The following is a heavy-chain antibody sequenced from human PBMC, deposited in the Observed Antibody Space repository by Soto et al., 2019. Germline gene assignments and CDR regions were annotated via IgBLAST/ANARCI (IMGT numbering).Heavy chain of an antibody. CDR1: GFTFSSYL. CDR2: IKQDGSEK. CDR3: AREVDSDAFDI. V-gene: IGHV3-7*01. Sequence: GGSLRLSCAASGFTFSSYLMSWVGQAPGKGLEWVANIKQDGSEKYYVDSVKGRFTISRDNAKNSLYLQMNSLRAEDTAVYYCAREVDSDAFDIWGQGTMVTVSS. J-gene: IGHJ3*02. D-gene: IGHD3-22*01.